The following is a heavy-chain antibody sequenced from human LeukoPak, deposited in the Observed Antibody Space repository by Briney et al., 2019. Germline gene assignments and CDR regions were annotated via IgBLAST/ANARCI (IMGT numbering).Heavy chain of an antibody. CDR3: ARVSTYYYESSGYRGLGYYFDH. CDR1: GGSISSYY. J-gene: IGHJ4*02. Sequence: SETLSLTCTVSGGSISSYYWSWIRQPPGKGLEWIGYIYYSGSTYYNPSLKSRVTISIDTSKNQFSLKLSSVTAADTAVYYCARVSTYYYESSGYRGLGYYFDHWGQGALVTVSS. V-gene: IGHV4-59*06. D-gene: IGHD3-22*01. CDR2: IYYSGST.